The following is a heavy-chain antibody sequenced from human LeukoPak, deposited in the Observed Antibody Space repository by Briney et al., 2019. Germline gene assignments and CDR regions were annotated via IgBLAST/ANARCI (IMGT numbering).Heavy chain of an antibody. V-gene: IGHV3-49*04. Sequence: GGSLRLSCTASGFTFGDYAMSWVRQAPGKGLEWVGFIRSKAYGGTTEYAASVKGRFTISRDDSKSIAYLQMNSLKTEDTAVYYCTRVENYYGSGNFQHWGQGTLVTVSS. CDR1: GFTFGDYA. CDR2: IRSKAYGGTT. D-gene: IGHD3-10*01. J-gene: IGHJ1*01. CDR3: TRVENYYGSGNFQH.